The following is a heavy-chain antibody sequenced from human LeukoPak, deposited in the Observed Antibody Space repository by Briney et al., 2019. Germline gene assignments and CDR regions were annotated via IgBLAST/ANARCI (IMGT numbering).Heavy chain of an antibody. D-gene: IGHD6-6*01. J-gene: IGHJ3*02. Sequence: SETLSLTCTVSGGSISSGGYYWSWIRQHPGKGLEWIGYIYYSGSTYYNPSLKSRVTISVDTSKNQFSLKLSSVTAADTAVYYCARDSARPRAFDIWGQGTMVTVSS. CDR2: IYYSGST. V-gene: IGHV4-31*03. CDR1: GGSISSGGYY. CDR3: ARDSARPRAFDI.